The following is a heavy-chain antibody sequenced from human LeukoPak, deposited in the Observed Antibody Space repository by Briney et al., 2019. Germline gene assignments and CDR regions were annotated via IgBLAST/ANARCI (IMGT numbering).Heavy chain of an antibody. CDR3: ARDQNYDSSGYYLIDY. CDR1: GGTFSSYA. Sequence: ASVKVSCKASGGTFSSYAISWVRQAPGQGLEWMGGIIPIFGTANYAQKFQGRVTMTTDTSTSTAYMELRSLRSDDTAVYYCARDQNYDSSGYYLIDYWGQGTLVTVSS. CDR2: IIPIFGTA. J-gene: IGHJ4*02. D-gene: IGHD3-22*01. V-gene: IGHV1-69*05.